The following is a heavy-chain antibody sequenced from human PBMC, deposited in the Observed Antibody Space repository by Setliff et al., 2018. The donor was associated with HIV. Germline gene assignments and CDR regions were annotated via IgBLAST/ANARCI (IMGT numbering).Heavy chain of an antibody. J-gene: IGHJ4*02. CDR2: INWNGGST. CDR3: AKELAASGLGYFDS. CDR1: GFTFSSYG. Sequence: GSLRLSCAASGFTFSSYGMSWVRQAPGKGLEWVSGINWNGGSTGYADSVKGRFTISRDYGKNSLYLQMNSLRAEDTAEYYCAKELAASGLGYFDSWGRGILVTVSS. V-gene: IGHV3-20*04. D-gene: IGHD3-22*01.